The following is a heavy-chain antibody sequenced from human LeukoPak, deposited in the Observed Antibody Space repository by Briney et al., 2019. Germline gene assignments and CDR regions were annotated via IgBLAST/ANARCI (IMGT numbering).Heavy chain of an antibody. CDR1: GGSISSSSYY. CDR2: IYYSGST. D-gene: IGHD2-15*01. Sequence: PSETLSLTCTVSGGSISSSSYYWGWIRQPPGKGLEWIGSIYYSGSTYYNPSLKSRVTISVDTSKNQFSLKLSSVTAADTAVYYCARDSRLGVAAIEYWGQGTLVTVSS. V-gene: IGHV4-39*07. CDR3: ARDSRLGVAAIEY. J-gene: IGHJ4*02.